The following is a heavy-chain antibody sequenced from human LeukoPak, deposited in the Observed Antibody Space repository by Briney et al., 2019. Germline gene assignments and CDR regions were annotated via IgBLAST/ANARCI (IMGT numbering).Heavy chain of an antibody. D-gene: IGHD1-1*01. V-gene: IGHV3-53*01. CDR1: RLTASSNY. Sequence: GRSLRLSCALSRLTASSNYMNWVRPTPDNWLEWVSLTYSGGFTYYANTVKGRFTVSRDNSENTLILQMNSLRLEATAVYYGARGGGTQPYYYQYMDVWGKGITVTVSS. CDR3: ARGGGTQPYYYQYMDV. J-gene: IGHJ6*03. CDR2: TYSGGFT.